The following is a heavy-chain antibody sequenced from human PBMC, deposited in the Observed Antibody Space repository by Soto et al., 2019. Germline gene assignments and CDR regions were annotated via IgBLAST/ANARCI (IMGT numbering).Heavy chain of an antibody. CDR1: GFTVSSNY. CDR3: AGGLSTVTQDGMDV. D-gene: IGHD4-17*01. Sequence: GGSLRLSCAASGFTVSSNYMSWVRQAPGKGLEWVSVIYSGGSTYHADSVKGRFTISRDNSKNTLYLQMNSLRAEDTAVYYCAGGLSTVTQDGMDVWGQGTTVTVSS. CDR2: IYSGGST. V-gene: IGHV3-53*01. J-gene: IGHJ6*02.